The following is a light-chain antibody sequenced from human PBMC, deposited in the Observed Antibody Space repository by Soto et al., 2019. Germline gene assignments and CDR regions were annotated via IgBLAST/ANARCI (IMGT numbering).Light chain of an antibody. Sequence: QSALTQPASVSGSPGQSITISYTGTSSDIGGYNHVSWYQQHPGKAPKLMIYNVSNRPSGVSNRFSGSKSGNTASLTISGLQAEDGADYYCSSYTSTSTLFGTGTKLTVL. CDR1: SSDIGGYNH. CDR3: SSYTSTSTL. V-gene: IGLV2-14*03. J-gene: IGLJ1*01. CDR2: NVS.